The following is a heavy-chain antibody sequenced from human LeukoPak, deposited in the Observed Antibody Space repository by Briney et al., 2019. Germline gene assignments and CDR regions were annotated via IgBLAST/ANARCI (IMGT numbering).Heavy chain of an antibody. J-gene: IGHJ4*02. CDR1: GFTFGDYA. CDR3: AKVGSSGTKESDY. CDR2: ISWNSGSI. Sequence: GRSLRLSCAASGFTFGDYAMHWVRHAPGKGLEWVSGISWNSGSIGYADSVKGRFTISRDNAKNSLYLQMNSLRAEDTALYYCAKVGSSGTKESDYWGQGTLVTVSS. D-gene: IGHD6-6*01. V-gene: IGHV3-9*01.